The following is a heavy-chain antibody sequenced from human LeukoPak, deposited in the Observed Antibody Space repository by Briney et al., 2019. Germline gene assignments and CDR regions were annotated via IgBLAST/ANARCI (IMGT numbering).Heavy chain of an antibody. CDR2: ISSNGGST. D-gene: IGHD2-15*01. Sequence: GGSLRLSCSASGFTFSNYAMHWVRQAPGKGLEYVSAISSNGGSTYYADSVKGRFIISRDNPKNTLYLQMSSLRAEDTAVYYCVKDKYPVVVAATLDYWGQGTLVTVSS. V-gene: IGHV3-64D*09. J-gene: IGHJ4*02. CDR1: GFTFSNYA. CDR3: VKDKYPVVVAATLDY.